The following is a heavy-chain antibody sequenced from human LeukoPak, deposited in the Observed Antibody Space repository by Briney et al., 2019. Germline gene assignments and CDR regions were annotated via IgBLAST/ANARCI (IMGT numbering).Heavy chain of an antibody. V-gene: IGHV3-30*02. Sequence: PGGSLRLSCAASGFTFSSYGMHWVRQAPGKGLEWVAFIRYDGSNKYYADSVKGRFTISSDKATNSLYLQMNSLRAEDTAVYYCAREVLTQAIYSGYNAFEIWGQGTMVTVSS. CDR1: GFTFSSYG. D-gene: IGHD5-12*01. CDR2: IRYDGSNK. J-gene: IGHJ3*02. CDR3: AREVLTQAIYSGYNAFEI.